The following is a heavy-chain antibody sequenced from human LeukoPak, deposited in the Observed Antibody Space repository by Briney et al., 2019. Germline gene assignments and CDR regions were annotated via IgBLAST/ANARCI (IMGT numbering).Heavy chain of an antibody. D-gene: IGHD3-10*01. Sequence: SETLSLTCTVSGGSISSYYWSWIRQPPGKGLEWIGYIYYSGSTNYNPSLKSRVTISVDTSKNQSSLKLSSVTAADTAVYYCARRGDYGSGAYVYWGQGTLVTVSS. J-gene: IGHJ4*02. V-gene: IGHV4-59*08. CDR2: IYYSGST. CDR3: ARRGDYGSGAYVY. CDR1: GGSISSYY.